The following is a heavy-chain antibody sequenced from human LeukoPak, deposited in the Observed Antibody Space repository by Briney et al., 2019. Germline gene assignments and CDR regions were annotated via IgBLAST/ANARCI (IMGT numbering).Heavy chain of an antibody. CDR2: LYSAGST. D-gene: IGHD2-15*01. J-gene: IGHJ4*02. V-gene: IGHV3-53*01. CDR1: GFTVSSNY. Sequence: PGGSLRLSCAASGFTVSSNYMSWVRQAPGKGLEWVSILYSAGSTYYADSVKGRFTISRDNSRNTLYLQMNSLRVDDTAVYYCASGGTGARKFYSDPFQYWGQGTLVTVSS. CDR3: ASGGTGARKFYSDPFQY.